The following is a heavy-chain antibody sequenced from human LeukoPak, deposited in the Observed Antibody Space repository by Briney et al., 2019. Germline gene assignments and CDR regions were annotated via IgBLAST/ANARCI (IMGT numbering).Heavy chain of an antibody. CDR2: ISGSGGSI. CDR3: ARDHGSIAAAGRMVY. Sequence: PGGSLRLSCAASGFTFSSYAMSWVRQAPGKGLEWVSAISGSGGSIYYADSVKGRFTISRDNSKNTLYLQMNSLRAEDTAVYYCARDHGSIAAAGRMVYWGQGTLVTVSS. V-gene: IGHV3-23*01. J-gene: IGHJ4*02. CDR1: GFTFSSYA. D-gene: IGHD6-13*01.